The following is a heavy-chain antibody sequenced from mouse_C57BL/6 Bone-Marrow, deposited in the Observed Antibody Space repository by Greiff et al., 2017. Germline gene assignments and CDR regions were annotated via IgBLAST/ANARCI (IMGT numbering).Heavy chain of an antibody. CDR2: ILPGSGDT. J-gene: IGHJ1*01. CDR3: ARVDYWGYDF. D-gene: IGHD2-2*01. V-gene: IGHV1-9*01. CDR1: GYTFTSYW. Sequence: QVQLQQPGAELVKPGASVKLSCKASGYTFTSYWIAWVKQRPGQGLEWIGAILPGSGDTNYKEKFKGKATITADTASSTPYMQLSSLTTEDSAIYYCARVDYWGYDFWGWGPRVTVS.